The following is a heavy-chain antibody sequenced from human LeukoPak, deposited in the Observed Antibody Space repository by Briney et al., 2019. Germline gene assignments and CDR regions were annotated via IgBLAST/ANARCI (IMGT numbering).Heavy chain of an antibody. V-gene: IGHV3-33*06. D-gene: IGHD4-17*01. CDR2: IWYDGSNK. CDR3: AKDRSPLDYGDYDAAY. Sequence: GGSLRLSCAASGFTFSSYGMHWVRQAPGKGLEWVAVIWYDGSNKYYADSVKGRFTISRDNSKNTLYPQMNSLRAEDTAVYYCAKDRSPLDYGDYDAAYWGQGTLDTVSS. CDR1: GFTFSSYG. J-gene: IGHJ4*02.